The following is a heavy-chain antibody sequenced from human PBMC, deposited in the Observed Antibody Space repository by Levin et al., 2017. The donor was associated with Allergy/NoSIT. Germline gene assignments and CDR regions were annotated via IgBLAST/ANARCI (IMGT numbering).Heavy chain of an antibody. J-gene: IGHJ3*02. CDR1: GFIFDDYG. CDR3: VREVTEDAFDI. V-gene: IGHV3-20*01. D-gene: IGHD2-21*02. Sequence: PGGSLRLSCAASGFIFDDYGMSWVRQAPGKGLEWVSGINWSGGGTGYADSVKGRFTISRDNANNSLFLQMNSLRAEDTALYHCVREVTEDAFDIWGQGTMVTVSS. CDR2: INWSGGGT.